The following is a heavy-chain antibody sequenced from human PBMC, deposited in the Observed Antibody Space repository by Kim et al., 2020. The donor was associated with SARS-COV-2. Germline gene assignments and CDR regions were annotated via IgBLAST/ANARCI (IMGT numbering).Heavy chain of an antibody. Sequence: GSTNYNPSLKRRVTMSVDTSKNQFSLELSSVTAADTAVYYCASQIGYLDYWGQGTLVTVSS. CDR3: ASQIGYLDY. CDR2: GST. V-gene: IGHV4-34*01. D-gene: IGHD2-15*01. J-gene: IGHJ4*02.